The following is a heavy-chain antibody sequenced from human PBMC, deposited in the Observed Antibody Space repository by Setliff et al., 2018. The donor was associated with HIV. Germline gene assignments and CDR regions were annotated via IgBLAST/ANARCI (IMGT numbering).Heavy chain of an antibody. J-gene: IGHJ4*02. V-gene: IGHV4-39*01. CDR1: GGSISSSGPGYY. CDR3: ARSQPDTIFGVVIFDY. CDR2: VYYSGST. Sequence: SETLSLTCTVSGGSISSSGPGYYWGWVRQAPGGGLEWIGSVYYSGSTNYNPSLKSRVTISLDTSKNQLSLRLTSMTAADTAVYYCARSQPDTIFGVVIFDYWGQGKMVTVSS. D-gene: IGHD3-3*01.